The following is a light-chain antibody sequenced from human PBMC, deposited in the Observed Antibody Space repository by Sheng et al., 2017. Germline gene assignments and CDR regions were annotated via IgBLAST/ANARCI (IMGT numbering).Light chain of an antibody. CDR2: KAS. CDR3: QQYSDDWS. J-gene: IGKJ1*01. CDR1: QNVRIW. V-gene: IGKV1-5*03. Sequence: IQMTQSPSTLSASVGDRVTITCRASQNVRIWLAWYQHKPGKAPKALIYKASNLESGVPSRFSGGGSGTQFTLTITNLQPDDFATYYCQQYSDDWSFGQGTKV.